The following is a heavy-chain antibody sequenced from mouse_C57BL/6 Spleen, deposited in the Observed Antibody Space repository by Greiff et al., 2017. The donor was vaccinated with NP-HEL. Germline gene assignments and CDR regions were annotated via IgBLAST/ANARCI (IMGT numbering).Heavy chain of an antibody. J-gene: IGHJ3*01. D-gene: IGHD4-1*01. V-gene: IGHV1-80*01. CDR2: IYPGDGDT. CDR1: GYAFSSYW. CDR3: ATNWDVGCAY. Sequence: VQLQQSGAELVKPGASVKISCKASGYAFSSYWMNWVKQRPGKGLEWIGQIYPGDGDTNYNGKFKGKATLTAAKSSSTAYMQLSSLTTEDSAVYFCATNWDVGCAYWGQGTLVTVSA.